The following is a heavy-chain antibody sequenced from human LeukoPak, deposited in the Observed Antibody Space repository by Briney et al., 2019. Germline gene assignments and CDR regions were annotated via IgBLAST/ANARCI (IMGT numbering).Heavy chain of an antibody. Sequence: PGGSLRLSCAASGFTFSTFSMNWVRQAPGKRLEWLSYISSTSRSTYYAASVKGRFIISRDNANSSLYLQLSGLKVEDTAVYYCARDRPPRPFDYWGPGVLVTVSS. V-gene: IGHV3-48*01. J-gene: IGHJ4*02. CDR2: ISSTSRST. D-gene: IGHD6-6*01. CDR3: ARDRPPRPFDY. CDR1: GFTFSTFS.